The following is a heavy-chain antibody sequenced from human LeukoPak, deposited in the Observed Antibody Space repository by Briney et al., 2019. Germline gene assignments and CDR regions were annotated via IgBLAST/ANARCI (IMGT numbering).Heavy chain of an antibody. V-gene: IGHV1-69*13. D-gene: IGHD3-22*01. J-gene: IGHJ3*02. Sequence: SVKVSCKASGGTFSSYAISWVRQPPGQGLEWMGGIIPIFGTANYAQKFQGRVTITADESTSTAYMELSSLRSEDTAVYYWARPPDYYDSSGYQDNWAFDIWGQGTMATVSS. CDR1: GGTFSSYA. CDR3: ARPPDYYDSSGYQDNWAFDI. CDR2: IIPIFGTA.